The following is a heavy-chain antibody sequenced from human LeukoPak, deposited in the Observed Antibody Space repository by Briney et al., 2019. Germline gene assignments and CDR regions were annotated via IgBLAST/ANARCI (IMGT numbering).Heavy chain of an antibody. CDR1: GFTFNTYG. Sequence: GGPLRLSCTASGFTFNTYGMHWVRQPPGKGLEWVAFITYDRGDTYYADSVKGRFTISRDNSKNTLYLQLNSLRAEDTAVYYCAKDQGYYGSGSYKEYFQHWGQGTLVTVSS. V-gene: IGHV3-30*02. CDR2: ITYDRGDT. CDR3: AKDQGYYGSGSYKEYFQH. J-gene: IGHJ1*01. D-gene: IGHD3-10*01.